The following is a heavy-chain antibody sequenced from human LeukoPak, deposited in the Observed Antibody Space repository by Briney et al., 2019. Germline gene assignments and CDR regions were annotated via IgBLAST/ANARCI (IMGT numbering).Heavy chain of an antibody. CDR3: ATGSSSNLSNWFDP. CDR2: INHSGST. Sequence: SETLSLTCAVYGGSFSGYYWSWIRQPPGKGLEWIGEINHSGSTNYNPSLKSRVTISVDTSKNQFSLKLSSVTAADTAVYYCATGSSSNLSNWFDPWGQGTLVTVSS. J-gene: IGHJ5*02. CDR1: GGSFSGYY. V-gene: IGHV4-34*01. D-gene: IGHD6-6*01.